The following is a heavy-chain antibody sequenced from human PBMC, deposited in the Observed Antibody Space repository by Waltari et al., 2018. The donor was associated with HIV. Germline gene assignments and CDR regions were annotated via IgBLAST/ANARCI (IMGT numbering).Heavy chain of an antibody. J-gene: IGHJ4*02. Sequence: QVQLVQSGAEVKKPGSSVKVSCKASGGTFSSYTISWVRQAPGQGLEWMGRIDPSACIANYAQKFQGRVRTTADKSTSTTYRELSSLTAEDTAVYYCASLADEYSSSWHFDYWGQGTLVTVSS. CDR2: IDPSACIA. CDR3: ASLADEYSSSWHFDY. CDR1: GGTFSSYT. V-gene: IGHV1-69*02. D-gene: IGHD6-13*01.